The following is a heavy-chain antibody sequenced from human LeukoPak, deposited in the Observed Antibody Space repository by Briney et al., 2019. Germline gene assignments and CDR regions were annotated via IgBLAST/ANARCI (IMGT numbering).Heavy chain of an antibody. CDR1: GGSISSYY. V-gene: IGHV4-4*07. CDR2: IYTSGST. CDR3: ARENAYGSGSYYNGDSRFDP. J-gene: IGHJ5*02. Sequence: PSETLSLTCTVSGGSISSYYWSWIRQPAGKGLEWIGRIYTSGSTNYNPSLKSRVTMSVDTSKNQFSLKLSSVTAADTAVYYCARENAYGSGSYYNGDSRFDPWGQGTLVTVSS. D-gene: IGHD3-10*01.